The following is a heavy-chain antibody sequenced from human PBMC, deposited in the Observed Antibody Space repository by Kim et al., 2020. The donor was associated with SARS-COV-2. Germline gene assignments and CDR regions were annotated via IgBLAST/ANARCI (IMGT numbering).Heavy chain of an antibody. Sequence: RYSPSLRSRLTITKDTSKNQVVLTMTNMDPVDTATYYCAHRRSYTYFDYWGQGSLVTVST. D-gene: IGHD4-4*01. J-gene: IGHJ4*02. CDR3: AHRRSYTYFDY. V-gene: IGHV2-5*01.